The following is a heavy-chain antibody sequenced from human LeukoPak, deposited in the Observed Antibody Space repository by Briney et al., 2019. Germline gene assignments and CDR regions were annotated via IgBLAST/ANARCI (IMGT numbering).Heavy chain of an antibody. CDR2: INHSGST. Sequence: PSETLSLTCAVYGGSFSGYYWSWIRQPPGKGLEWIGEINHSGSTNYNPSLKSRVTMSVDTSKNQFSLKLSSVTAADTAVYYCARGGLVLRFLEWLLKAGLAYWGQGTLVTVSS. CDR1: GGSFSGYY. D-gene: IGHD3-3*01. CDR3: ARGGLVLRFLEWLLKAGLAY. V-gene: IGHV4-34*01. J-gene: IGHJ4*02.